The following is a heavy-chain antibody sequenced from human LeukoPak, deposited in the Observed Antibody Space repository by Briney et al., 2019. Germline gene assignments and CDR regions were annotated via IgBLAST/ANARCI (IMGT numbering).Heavy chain of an antibody. CDR3: ASAHYEATGLGYYFRF. CDR1: GYSISSGYY. J-gene: IGHJ4*02. Sequence: SETLSLTCNVSGYSISSGYYWGWIRQSPGKGLEWIGTVYHTGTTYYSPSLKSRLAISLDTSTNRFSLKLTSVTATDTAVYYCASAHYEATGLGYYFRFRGQGTLVSVSS. V-gene: IGHV4-38-2*02. CDR2: VYHTGTT. D-gene: IGHD2/OR15-2a*01.